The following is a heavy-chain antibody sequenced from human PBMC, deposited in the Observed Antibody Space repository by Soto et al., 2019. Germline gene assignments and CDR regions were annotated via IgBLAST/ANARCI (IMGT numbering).Heavy chain of an antibody. CDR1: GFTLSNYW. V-gene: IGHV3-74*01. CDR3: ARVAAAGISHLFYYYYMDV. Sequence: GGSLRLSCAASGFTLSNYWMHWVRQGPGKGLVWVSRINRDGSSTNYADSVKGRFTISRDNAKNSLYLQMNSLRAEDTAVYYCARVAAAGISHLFYYYYMDVWGKGTTVTVSS. D-gene: IGHD6-13*01. J-gene: IGHJ6*03. CDR2: INRDGSST.